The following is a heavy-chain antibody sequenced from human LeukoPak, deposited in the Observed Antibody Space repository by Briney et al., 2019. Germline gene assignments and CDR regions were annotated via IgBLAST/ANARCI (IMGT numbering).Heavy chain of an antibody. D-gene: IGHD2-2*02. J-gene: IGHJ4*02. CDR1: GLTFRSYA. Sequence: PGGSLRLSCAASGLTFRSYAMNWVRQAPGKGLEWVSSISSSSRYIYYADSVKGRFTISRDNTKETLYLQMYSLRAEDTAVYYCAKDSLGVGIPTVIGIFDYWGQGTLVTVSS. V-gene: IGHV3-23*01. CDR3: AKDSLGVGIPTVIGIFDY. CDR2: ISSSSRYI.